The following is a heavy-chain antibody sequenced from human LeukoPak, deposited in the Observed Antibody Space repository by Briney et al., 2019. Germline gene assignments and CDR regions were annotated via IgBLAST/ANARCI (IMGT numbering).Heavy chain of an antibody. CDR2: IYYSVST. D-gene: IGHD3-10*01. Sequence: SETLSLTCTVSGGSISSSSYYWGWIRQPPGKGLEWIGSIYYSVSTYYNPSLKSRVTISVDTSKNQFSLKLSSVTAADTAVYYCARLYPSWGGSGSYYPGSFIDYWGQGTLVTVSS. CDR3: ARLYPSWGGSGSYYPGSFIDY. J-gene: IGHJ4*02. V-gene: IGHV4-39*01. CDR1: GGSISSSSYY.